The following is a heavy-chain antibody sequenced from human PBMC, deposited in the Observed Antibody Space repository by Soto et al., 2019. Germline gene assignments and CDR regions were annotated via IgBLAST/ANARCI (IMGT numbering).Heavy chain of an antibody. CDR3: ARDGTGSSSFYYYYYMDF. Sequence: EVQLVESGGGLVKPGGSLRLSCAASGFTFSSYSMNWVRQAPGKGLEWVSSISSSSSYIYYADSVKGRFTISRDNAKNSLYLQMNSLRAEDTALYYCARDGTGSSSFYYYYYMDFWGKGTTVTVSS. D-gene: IGHD6-6*01. J-gene: IGHJ6*03. CDR1: GFTFSSYS. CDR2: ISSSSSYI. V-gene: IGHV3-21*01.